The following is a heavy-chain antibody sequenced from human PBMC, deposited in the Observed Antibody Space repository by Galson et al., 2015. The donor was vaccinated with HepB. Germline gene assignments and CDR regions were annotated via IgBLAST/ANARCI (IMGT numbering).Heavy chain of an antibody. CDR3: ARSLRGSGSYLYYFDY. J-gene: IGHJ4*02. Sequence: SVKVSCKASGYTFTSYAMNWVRQAPGQGLEWMGWINTNTGNPTYAQGFTGRFVFSLDTSVSTAYLQISSLKAEDTAVYYCARSLRGSGSYLYYFDYWGQGTLVTVSS. D-gene: IGHD1-26*01. CDR2: INTNTGNP. CDR1: GYTFTSYA. V-gene: IGHV7-4-1*02.